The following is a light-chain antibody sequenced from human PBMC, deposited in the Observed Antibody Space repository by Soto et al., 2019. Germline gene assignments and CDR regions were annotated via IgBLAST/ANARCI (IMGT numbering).Light chain of an antibody. Sequence: EIVLTQSPGTLSLSPGERATLSCRASQSVGSRNLVWYQQKPGQAPRLLIYGASSRATGIPDRFSGSGSGTDFTLTISGLEPEDFAVYYCQHYGSLPPLSCGGGTKVEIK. CDR1: QSVGSRN. V-gene: IGKV3-20*01. CDR3: QHYGSLPPLS. CDR2: GAS. J-gene: IGKJ4*01.